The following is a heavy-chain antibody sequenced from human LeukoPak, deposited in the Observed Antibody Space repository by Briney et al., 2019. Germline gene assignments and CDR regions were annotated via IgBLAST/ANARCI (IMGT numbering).Heavy chain of an antibody. Sequence: PGGSLRLSCAASGFTLSSYAMHWVRQAPGKGLEWVAVISYDGSNKYYADSVKGRFTISRDNSKNTLYLQMNSLRAEDTAVYYCARDGWIQLWLYFDYWGQGTLITVSS. J-gene: IGHJ4*02. CDR3: ARDGWIQLWLYFDY. CDR1: GFTLSSYA. D-gene: IGHD5-18*01. V-gene: IGHV3-30-3*01. CDR2: ISYDGSNK.